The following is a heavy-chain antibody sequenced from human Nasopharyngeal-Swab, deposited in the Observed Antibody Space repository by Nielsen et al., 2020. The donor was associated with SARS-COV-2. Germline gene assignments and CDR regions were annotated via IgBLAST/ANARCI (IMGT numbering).Heavy chain of an antibody. D-gene: IGHD1-7*01. CDR1: GGSISSGGYY. Sequence: SETLSLTCTVSGGSISSGGYYWSWIRQHPGKGLEWIGYIYYSGSTYYNPSLKSRVTISVDTSQNQFSLNLSSVTAADTAVYYCARVSGTSYSYGMDVWGQGTTVTVSS. J-gene: IGHJ6*02. CDR3: ARVSGTSYSYGMDV. V-gene: IGHV4-31*03. CDR2: IYYSGST.